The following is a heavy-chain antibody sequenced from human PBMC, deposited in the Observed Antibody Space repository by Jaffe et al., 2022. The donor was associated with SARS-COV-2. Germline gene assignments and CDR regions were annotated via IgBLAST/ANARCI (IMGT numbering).Heavy chain of an antibody. CDR1: GFTFSNAW. CDR2: IKSKTDGGTT. V-gene: IGHV3-15*01. CDR3: TTRDDIVVVPAAMGGDY. J-gene: IGHJ4*02. D-gene: IGHD2-2*01. Sequence: EVQLVESGGGLVKPGGSLRLSCAASGFTFSNAWMSWVRQAPGKGLEWVGRIKSKTDGGTTDYAAPVKGRFTISRDDSKNTLYLQMNSLKTEDTAVYYCTTRDDIVVVPAAMGGDYWGQGTLVTVSS.